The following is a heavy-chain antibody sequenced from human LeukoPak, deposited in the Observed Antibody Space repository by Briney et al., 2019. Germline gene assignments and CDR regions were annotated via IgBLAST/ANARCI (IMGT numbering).Heavy chain of an antibody. CDR1: GYSFSTSW. D-gene: IGHD3-10*01. J-gene: IGHJ6*03. CDR2: IYPGDSDT. V-gene: IGHV5-51*01. Sequence: GQSLKISCKASGYSFSTSWIGWVRQMPGKGLEWMGIIYPGDSDTRYSPSFQGQVTISANKSISTAYLQWGSLNASDTAMYYCARHVITYYYGSGSYYTDYYYYYMDVWGKGTPVTVSS. CDR3: ARHVITYYYGSGSYYTDYYYYYMDV.